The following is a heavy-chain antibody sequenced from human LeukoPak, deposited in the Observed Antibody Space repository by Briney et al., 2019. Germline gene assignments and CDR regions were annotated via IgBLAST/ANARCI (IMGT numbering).Heavy chain of an antibody. D-gene: IGHD3-22*01. J-gene: IGHJ4*02. Sequence: SETLSLTCVVYGGSFSDYYWSWIRQPPGKGLEWIGEINHSGSTNYNPSLKSRGTISVDTSKNQFSLKLSSVTAADTAVYYCARRLPDYYYDSSGYLIPPRYFDYWGQGTLVTVSS. CDR1: GGSFSDYY. CDR3: ARRLPDYYYDSSGYLIPPRYFDY. V-gene: IGHV4-34*01. CDR2: INHSGST.